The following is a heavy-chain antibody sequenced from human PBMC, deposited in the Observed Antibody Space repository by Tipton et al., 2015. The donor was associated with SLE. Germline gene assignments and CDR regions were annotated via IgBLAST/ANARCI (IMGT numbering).Heavy chain of an antibody. CDR3: ARPAVYGDSRGGFDI. CDR2: INDSGTT. D-gene: IGHD4-17*01. V-gene: IGHV4-34*01. J-gene: IGHJ3*02. CDR1: GGSFSDYY. Sequence: TLSLTCDVYGGSFSDYYWGWIRQPPGKGLEWIGEINDSGTTHYNPSLKSRVTISIDTSKNQFSLRLSSVTAADTAVYYCARPAVYGDSRGGFDIWGQGTMVTVSS.